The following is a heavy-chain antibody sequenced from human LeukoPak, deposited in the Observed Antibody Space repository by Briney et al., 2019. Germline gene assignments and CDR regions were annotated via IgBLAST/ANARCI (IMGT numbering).Heavy chain of an antibody. CDR1: GFTFSSYA. CDR2: ISYDGSNK. Sequence: GGSLRLSCAASGFTFSSYAMHWVRQAPGKGLEWVAVISYDGSNKYYADSVKGRFTISRDNSKNTLYLQMSSLRAEDTAVCYCARPKKYSSSSPFDYWGQGTLVTVSS. CDR3: ARPKKYSSSSPFDY. D-gene: IGHD6-6*01. V-gene: IGHV3-30-3*01. J-gene: IGHJ4*02.